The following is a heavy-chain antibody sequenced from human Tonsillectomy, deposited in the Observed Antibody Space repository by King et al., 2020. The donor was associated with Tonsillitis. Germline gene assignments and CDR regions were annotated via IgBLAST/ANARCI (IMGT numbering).Heavy chain of an antibody. CDR2: IYYSWST. D-gene: IGHD3-16*02. Sequence: VQLQESGPGLVKPSETLSLTCTVSGGSISSSYWSWIRQPPGKGLEWIGYIYYSWSTNYNPSLKSRVTISVDTSKNQFSLKLSSVTAADTAVYYCARDWGSYDYVWGSYRSNAFDIWGQGTMVTVSS. CDR3: ARDWGSYDYVWGSYRSNAFDI. J-gene: IGHJ3*02. CDR1: GGSISSSY. V-gene: IGHV4-59*01.